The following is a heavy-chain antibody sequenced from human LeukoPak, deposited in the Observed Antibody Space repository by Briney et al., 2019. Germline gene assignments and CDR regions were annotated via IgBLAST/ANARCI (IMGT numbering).Heavy chain of an antibody. Sequence: GGSLRLSCAASGFTVSNNYMTWVRQAPGKGLGWVSVIYFAGSAYYADSVKGRFTISRDDSKNTVYLQMDILSADDTAVYYCAGSLGYSSDSYCYGMDVWGQGTTVIVSS. CDR3: AGSLGYSSDSYCYGMDV. CDR1: GFTVSNNY. D-gene: IGHD5-12*01. CDR2: IYFAGSA. V-gene: IGHV3-66*01. J-gene: IGHJ6*02.